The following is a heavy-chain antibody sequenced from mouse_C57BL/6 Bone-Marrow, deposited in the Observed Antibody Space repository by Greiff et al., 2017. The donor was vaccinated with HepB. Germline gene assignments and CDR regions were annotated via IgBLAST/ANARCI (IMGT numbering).Heavy chain of an antibody. J-gene: IGHJ3*01. CDR3: ARALWLRRVFAY. V-gene: IGHV5-4*03. CDR2: ISDGGSYT. CDR1: GFTFSSYA. D-gene: IGHD2-2*01. Sequence: EVKLMESGGGLVKPGGSLKLSCAASGFTFSSYAMSWVRQTPEKRLEWVATISDGGSYTYYPDNVKGRFTISRDNAKNNLYLQMSHLKSEDTAMYYCARALWLRRVFAYWGQGTLVTVSA.